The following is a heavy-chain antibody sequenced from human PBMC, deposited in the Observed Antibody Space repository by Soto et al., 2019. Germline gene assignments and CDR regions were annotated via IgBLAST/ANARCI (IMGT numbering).Heavy chain of an antibody. CDR2: INSDGRST. V-gene: IGHV3-74*01. J-gene: IGHJ6*02. CDR3: ARPNYAARTYHYYSCAMDG. Sequence: EVQLVESGGGLVQPGGSLRLSCAASGFTFSSYWMHWVRQAPGKGLVWVSRINSDGRSTSYADSVKGRFTISRDNAKNTLYLQMNRLRAEDTAVYYCARPNYAARTYHYYSCAMDGWGQGTTVTVSS. D-gene: IGHD3-10*01. CDR1: GFTFSSYW.